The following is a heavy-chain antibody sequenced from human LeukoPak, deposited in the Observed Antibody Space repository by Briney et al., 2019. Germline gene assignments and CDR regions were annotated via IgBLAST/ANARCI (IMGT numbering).Heavy chain of an antibody. D-gene: IGHD6-6*01. V-gene: IGHV4-59*11. CDR1: GGSMTSRY. J-gene: IGHJ4*02. Sequence: SETLSLTCTVSGGSMTSRYWSWIRQSPGKGLEWIGYIHDSGSTNYNPSLRSRVTISLDTSNNHFSLRLSSVTAADTAMYYCARDSSHCPDASCWGPDVQVVPGYYFDYWGPGILVTVTS. CDR2: IHDSGST. CDR3: ARDSSHCPDASCWGPDVQVVPGYYFDY.